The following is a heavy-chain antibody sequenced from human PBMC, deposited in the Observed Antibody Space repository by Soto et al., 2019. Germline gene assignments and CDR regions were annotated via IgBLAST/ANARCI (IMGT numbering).Heavy chain of an antibody. D-gene: IGHD1-1*01. CDR3: ARRYGYSFDY. J-gene: IGHJ4*02. CDR1: GGSISSYY. CDR2: IYYSGST. V-gene: IGHV4-59*08. Sequence: QVQLQESGPGLVKPSETLSLTCTVSGGSISSYYWSWIRQPPGKGLAWIGYIYYSGSTNYNPSLKGRVTISVDTSKNQFSLKLSSVTAADTAVYYCARRYGYSFDYWGQGTLVTVSS.